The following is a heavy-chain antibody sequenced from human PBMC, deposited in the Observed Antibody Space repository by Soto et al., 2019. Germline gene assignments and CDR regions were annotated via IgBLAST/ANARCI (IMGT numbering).Heavy chain of an antibody. CDR2: IWYDGSNK. J-gene: IGHJ6*02. Sequence: QVQLVESGGGVVQPGRSLRLSCAASGFTFSSYGMHWVRQAPGKGLEWVAVIWYDGSNKYYADSVKGRFTISRDNSKNTRYLQMNSLGAEDTAVYYCARDQRGMDVWGQGTTVTVS. CDR1: GFTFSSYG. V-gene: IGHV3-33*01. CDR3: ARDQRGMDV.